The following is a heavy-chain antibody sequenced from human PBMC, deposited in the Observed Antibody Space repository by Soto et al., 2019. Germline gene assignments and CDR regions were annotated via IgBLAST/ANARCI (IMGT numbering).Heavy chain of an antibody. CDR2: IHDSGST. D-gene: IGHD3-10*01. CDR3: ARESAGSGKNNWFDP. CDR1: GASISTYY. Sequence: QVQLQESGPRLVKPSETLSLTCTVSGASISTYYWSWVRQPPGKGLEWIGYIHDSGSTYYNPSLNSRATMSLDMSRNRLFRQLNSVTAADTAVYYCARESAGSGKNNWFDPWGQGALVTVSS. V-gene: IGHV4-59*01. J-gene: IGHJ5*02.